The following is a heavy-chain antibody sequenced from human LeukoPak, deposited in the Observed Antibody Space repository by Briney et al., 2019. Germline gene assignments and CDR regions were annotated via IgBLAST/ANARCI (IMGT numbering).Heavy chain of an antibody. CDR1: GGSISSYY. D-gene: IGHD3-22*01. V-gene: IGHV4-59*01. CDR3: ARDLGQYYDTSDNWFDP. Sequence: SETLSLTRTVSGGSISSYYWSWIRQPPGKGLEWIGYIYYSGSTNYNPSLKSRVTISVDTSKNQFSLKLSSVTAADTAVYYCARDLGQYYDTSDNWFDPWGQGTLVTVSS. J-gene: IGHJ5*02. CDR2: IYYSGST.